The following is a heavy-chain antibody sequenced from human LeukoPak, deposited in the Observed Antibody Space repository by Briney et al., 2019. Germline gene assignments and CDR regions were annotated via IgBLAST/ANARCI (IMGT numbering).Heavy chain of an antibody. Sequence: SETLSLTCAVYGGSFSGYYWSWIRQPPGKGLEWIGEINHSGSTNYTPSLKSRVTISVDTSKNQSSLKLSSVTAADTAVYYCARVYDFWSGYYFDYWGQGTLVTVSS. V-gene: IGHV4-34*01. J-gene: IGHJ4*02. CDR2: INHSGST. D-gene: IGHD3-3*01. CDR1: GGSFSGYY. CDR3: ARVYDFWSGYYFDY.